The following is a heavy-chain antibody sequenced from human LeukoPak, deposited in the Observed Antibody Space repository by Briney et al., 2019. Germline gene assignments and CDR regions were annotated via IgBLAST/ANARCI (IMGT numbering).Heavy chain of an antibody. Sequence: GGSLRLSCAASGFTFSSYAMSWVRQAPGKGLEWVSAISGSGGSTYYADSVKGRFTISRDNSKNTLYLQMNSLGAEDTAVYYCAKLGIAARNFDYWGQGTLVTVSS. V-gene: IGHV3-23*01. CDR3: AKLGIAARNFDY. D-gene: IGHD6-6*01. CDR2: ISGSGGST. CDR1: GFTFSSYA. J-gene: IGHJ4*02.